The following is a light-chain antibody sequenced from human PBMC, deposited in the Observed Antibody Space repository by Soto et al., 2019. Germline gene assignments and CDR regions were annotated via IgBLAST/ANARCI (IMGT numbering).Light chain of an antibody. CDR3: QQYGSSPPWP. CDR2: DAS. CDR1: QSVSYY. Sequence: TKSPGTLSLSPGERATLSCRASQSVSYYLAWYQQKPGQAPRLLIYDASSRATGVPDRFSGSGSGTDFTLTISRLEPEDFAVYYCQQYGSSPPWPFAQGTKADI. V-gene: IGKV3-20*01. J-gene: IGKJ1*01.